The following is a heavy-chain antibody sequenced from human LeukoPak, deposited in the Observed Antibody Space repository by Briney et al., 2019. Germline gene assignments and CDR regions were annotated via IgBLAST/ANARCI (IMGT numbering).Heavy chain of an antibody. D-gene: IGHD2-2*01. CDR2: IYHSGST. CDR3: ARRGCSSTSCFAGWFDP. CDR1: GGSFSGYY. Sequence: PSETLSLTCAVYGGSFSGYYWSWIRQPPGKGLEWIGEIYHSGSTNYNPSLKSRVTISVDKSKNQFSLKLSSVTAADTAVYYCARRGCSSTSCFAGWFDPWGQGTLVTVSS. J-gene: IGHJ5*02. V-gene: IGHV4-34*01.